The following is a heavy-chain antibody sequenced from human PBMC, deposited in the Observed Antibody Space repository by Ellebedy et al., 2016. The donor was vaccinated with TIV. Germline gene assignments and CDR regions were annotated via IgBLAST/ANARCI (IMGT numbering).Heavy chain of an antibody. D-gene: IGHD2-2*01. J-gene: IGHJ5*02. Sequence: SETLSLTXTVSGGSISSGSYYWSWIRQPAGKGLEWIGRIYTSGSTNYNPSLKSRVTMSVDTSKNQFSLKLSSVTAADTAVYYCARDALCRGVRSTSCQGVGSYNWFDPWGQGTLVTVSS. CDR2: IYTSGST. CDR3: ARDALCRGVRSTSCQGVGSYNWFDP. CDR1: GGSISSGSYY. V-gene: IGHV4-61*02.